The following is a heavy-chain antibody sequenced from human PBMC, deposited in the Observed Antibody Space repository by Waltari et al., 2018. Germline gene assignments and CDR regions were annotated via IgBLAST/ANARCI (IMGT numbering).Heavy chain of an antibody. D-gene: IGHD1-26*01. Sequence: EVQLVQSGAEVKKPGESLKISCKGSGYSFTSYWIGWVRQMPGKGLEWMGIIYPGDSDTRYSPSFQGQVTSSADKSISTAYLQWSSLKASDTAMYYCARTSGSYYRGDNWFDPWGQGTLVTVSS. V-gene: IGHV5-51*01. CDR2: IYPGDSDT. CDR1: GYSFTSYW. CDR3: ARTSGSYYRGDNWFDP. J-gene: IGHJ5*02.